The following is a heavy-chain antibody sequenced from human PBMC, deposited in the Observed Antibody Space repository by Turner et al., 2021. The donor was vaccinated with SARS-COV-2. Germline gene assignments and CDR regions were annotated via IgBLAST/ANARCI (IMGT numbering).Heavy chain of an antibody. CDR2: IYYSGNT. J-gene: IGHJ4*02. CDR3: ARLPERYFFDY. V-gene: IGHV4-39*01. Sequence: LQLQESGPGLVKPSETRSLTCTVSGGSITKNYDYWGWIRQPPGKGLEWIGSIYYSGNTYYNPSLKSRVTISVDTSKSQFSLKLSSVTAADTAVYYCARLPERYFFDYWGQGALVTVSS. CDR1: GGSITKNYDY.